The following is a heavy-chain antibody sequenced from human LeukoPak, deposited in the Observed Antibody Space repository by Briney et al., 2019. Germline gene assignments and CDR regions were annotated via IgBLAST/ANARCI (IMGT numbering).Heavy chain of an antibody. V-gene: IGHV4-59*01. J-gene: IGHJ4*02. CDR3: ARGVKQWLVGEYYFDY. D-gene: IGHD6-19*01. CDR1: GGSISSYY. Sequence: PSETLSLTCTVSGGSISSYYWSWIRQPPGKGLEWIGYIYYSGSTNYNPSLKSRVTISVDTSKNQFSLKLSSVTAADTAVYYCARGVKQWLVGEYYFDYWGQGTLVTVSS. CDR2: IYYSGST.